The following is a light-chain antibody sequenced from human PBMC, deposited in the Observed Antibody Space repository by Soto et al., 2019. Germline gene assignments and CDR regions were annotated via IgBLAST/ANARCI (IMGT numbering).Light chain of an antibody. CDR1: EDITNY. Sequence: DIQMTQSPSSLSASVGDRITITYQASEDITNYLHWYQQKPGKAPKLLIYDASNLETGVPSRFSGSGSGTDFSFTISSLQAEDIATYYCQQYDYMPYTFGQGTKLEMK. V-gene: IGKV1-33*01. CDR3: QQYDYMPYT. CDR2: DAS. J-gene: IGKJ2*01.